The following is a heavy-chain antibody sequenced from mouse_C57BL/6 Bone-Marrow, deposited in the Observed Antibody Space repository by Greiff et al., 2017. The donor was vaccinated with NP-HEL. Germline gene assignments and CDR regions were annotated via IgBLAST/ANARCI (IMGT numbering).Heavy chain of an antibody. D-gene: IGHD2-10*02. J-gene: IGHJ2*01. Sequence: QVQLQQSGAELVRPGTSVQMSCKASGYTFTNYWIGWAQQRPGHGLEWIGDIYPGGGYTNYNEKFKGKATLTADKSSSTSYMQFSSLTSEDSAIYYCARSEVWGNYFDYWGQGTTLTVSS. CDR3: ARSEVWGNYFDY. CDR1: GYTFTNYW. V-gene: IGHV1-63*01. CDR2: IYPGGGYT.